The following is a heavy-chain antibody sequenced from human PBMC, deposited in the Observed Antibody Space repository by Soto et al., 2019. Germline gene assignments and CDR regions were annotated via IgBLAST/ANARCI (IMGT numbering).Heavy chain of an antibody. CDR2: IYHSGTT. D-gene: IGHD2-2*03. Sequence: SETLSLTCAVSGESISSGYYWAWIRQPPGKWLEWIGSIYHSGTTYYNPSLKSRVTISVDTSKNQFSLKLSSVTDADSAVYYCERTDNVGYYPHWGQGALVTVSS. V-gene: IGHV4-38-2*01. CDR3: ERTDNVGYYPH. CDR1: GESISSGYY. J-gene: IGHJ4*02.